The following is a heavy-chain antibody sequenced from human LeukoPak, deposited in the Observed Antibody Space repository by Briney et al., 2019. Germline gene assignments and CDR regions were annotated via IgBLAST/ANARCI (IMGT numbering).Heavy chain of an antibody. CDR2: IYYSGRT. V-gene: IGHV4-59*01. CDR3: VRDRSGSGSYYTRYYGMDV. Sequence: SSETLSLTCTVSGGSISSYYWSWIRQPPGKGLEWIGYIYYSGRTNYNPSLKSRVTISVDTSKNQFSLKLSSVTAADTAVYYCVRDRSGSGSYYTRYYGMDVWGQGTTVTVSS. D-gene: IGHD3-10*01. CDR1: GGSISSYY. J-gene: IGHJ6*02.